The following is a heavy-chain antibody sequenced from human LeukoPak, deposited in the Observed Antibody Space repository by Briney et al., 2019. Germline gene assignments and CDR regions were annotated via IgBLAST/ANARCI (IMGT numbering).Heavy chain of an antibody. D-gene: IGHD3-16*01. CDR3: ARVGRGDHTWGSYYCDH. J-gene: IGHJ4*02. V-gene: IGHV4-59*01. Sequence: SETLSLTCTVSGGSISSYYWSWIRQPPGKGLEWIGYIYYSGSTSCNPSLKSRVTISVDTSKNQFSLKLNSVTAADTAVYYCARVGRGDHTWGSYYCDHWGQGTLVSVSS. CDR2: IYYSGST. CDR1: GGSISSYY.